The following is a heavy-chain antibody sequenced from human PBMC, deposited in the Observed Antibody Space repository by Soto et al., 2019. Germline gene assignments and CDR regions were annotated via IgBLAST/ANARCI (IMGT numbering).Heavy chain of an antibody. CDR1: GFTFSGSA. V-gene: IGHV3-73*02. CDR3: ASDTARVYYGLDV. Sequence: EVQLVESGGGLVQPGGSLKLSCAASGFTFSGSAMHWVRQASGKGLEWVGRIRSKANNYATAYAASVEGRFTISRDDSKNTAHLQMNSLKTEDTAVYYCASDTARVYYGLDVWGLGTMVTVSS. D-gene: IGHD5-18*01. J-gene: IGHJ6*02. CDR2: IRSKANNYAT.